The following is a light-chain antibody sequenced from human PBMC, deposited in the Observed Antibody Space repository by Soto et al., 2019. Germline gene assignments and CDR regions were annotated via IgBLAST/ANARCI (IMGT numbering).Light chain of an antibody. J-gene: IGKJ4*01. CDR3: QQSYSTPLT. CDR1: QSISSY. V-gene: IGKV1-39*01. CDR2: AAS. Sequence: DIKMNQSPSSLSASVGDRVTITCRARQSISSYLNCYQQKPGKAPKLLIYAASSLQSGVPSRFSGSGSGTDFTLTISSLQPEDFATYYCQQSYSTPLTFGGGTKVDVK.